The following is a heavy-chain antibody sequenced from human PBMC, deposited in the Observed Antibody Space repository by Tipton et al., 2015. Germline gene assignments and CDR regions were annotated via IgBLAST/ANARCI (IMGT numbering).Heavy chain of an antibody. CDR2: ISSGGHFI. CDR3: AAVDTTKSGYFDY. D-gene: IGHD5-18*01. J-gene: IGHJ4*02. Sequence: SLRLSCAASGFTFSSYSMNWVRQAPGKGLEWVSSISSGGHFIYYADSVKGRFTISRDNTKNSLHLQMNSLRAEDTAVYYCAAVDTTKSGYFDYWGQGTLVTVSS. CDR1: GFTFSSYS. V-gene: IGHV3-21*01.